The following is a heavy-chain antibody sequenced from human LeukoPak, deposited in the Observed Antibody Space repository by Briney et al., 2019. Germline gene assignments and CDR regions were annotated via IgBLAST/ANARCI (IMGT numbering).Heavy chain of an antibody. D-gene: IGHD4-11*01. J-gene: IGHJ4*02. CDR1: GFTFSSYA. V-gene: IGHV3-30-3*01. CDR3: ARGVYSNYVFDY. CDR2: ISYDGSNK. Sequence: PGGSLRLSCAASGFTFSSYAMHWVRQAPGKGLEWVAVISYDGSNKYYADSVKGRFTISRDNSKNTLYLQMNSLRAEDTAVYYCARGVYSNYVFDYWGQGTLVTVSS.